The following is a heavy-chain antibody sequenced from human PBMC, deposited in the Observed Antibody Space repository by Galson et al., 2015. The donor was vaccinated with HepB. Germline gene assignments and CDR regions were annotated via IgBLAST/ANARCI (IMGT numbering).Heavy chain of an antibody. CDR1: GFTFSSYA. J-gene: IGHJ4*02. V-gene: IGHV3-64D*06. CDR2: ISSNGGST. CDR3: VKLAVTVTTDY. Sequence: SLRLSCAASGFTFSSYAMHWVRQAPGKGLEYVSAISSNGGSTYYADSVKGRFTISRDNSKNTLYLQMSSLRAEDTAVYYCVKLAVTVTTDYWGQGTLVTVSS. D-gene: IGHD4-17*01.